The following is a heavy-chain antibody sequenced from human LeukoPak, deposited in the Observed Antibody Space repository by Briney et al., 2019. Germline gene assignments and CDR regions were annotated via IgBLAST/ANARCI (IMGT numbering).Heavy chain of an antibody. V-gene: IGHV4-39*07. J-gene: IGHJ4*02. D-gene: IGHD3-10*01. CDR1: GGSISSSSYY. CDR3: ARVGSRTMVRGVSFDY. Sequence: SETLSLTRIVSGGSISSSSYYWGWIRQPPGKGLEWIGSIYYSGSTYYNPSLKSRVTISVDTSKNQFSLKLSSVTAADTAVYYCARVGSRTMVRGVSFDYWGQGTLVTVSS. CDR2: IYYSGST.